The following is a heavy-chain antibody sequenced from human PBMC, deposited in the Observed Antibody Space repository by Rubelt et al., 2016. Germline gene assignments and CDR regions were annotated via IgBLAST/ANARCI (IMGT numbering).Heavy chain of an antibody. CDR3: TTVPYYYDSSGYSQY. D-gene: IGHD3-22*01. Sequence: WYDGSNKYYADSVKGRFTISRDNSKNTLYLQMNSLKTEDTAVYYCTTVPYYYDSSGYSQYWGQGTLVTVSS. V-gene: IGHV3-33*01. CDR2: WYDGSNK. J-gene: IGHJ4*02.